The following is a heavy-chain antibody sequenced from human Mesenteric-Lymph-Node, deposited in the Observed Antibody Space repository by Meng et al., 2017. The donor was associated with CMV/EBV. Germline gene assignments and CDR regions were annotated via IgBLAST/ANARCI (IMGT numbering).Heavy chain of an antibody. Sequence: TFSSYSMSWVRQAPGKGLGWVSSISSSSSYIYYADSVKGRFTISRDNAKNSLYLQMNSLRAEDTAVYYCARAGLYDYVWGSYRYPFDYWGQGTLVTVSS. D-gene: IGHD3-16*02. CDR2: ISSSSSYI. CDR3: ARAGLYDYVWGSYRYPFDY. V-gene: IGHV3-21*01. J-gene: IGHJ4*02. CDR1: TFSSYS.